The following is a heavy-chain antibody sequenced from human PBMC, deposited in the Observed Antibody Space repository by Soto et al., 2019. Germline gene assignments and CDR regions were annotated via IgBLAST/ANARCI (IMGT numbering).Heavy chain of an antibody. V-gene: IGHV2-5*01. J-gene: IGHJ4*02. CDR2: IYWNDDK. CDR1: GFSLSTSGVG. D-gene: IGHD5-12*01. CDR3: AHQTYSGYGDFFDY. Sequence: SGPTLVNPTQTLTLTCTFSGFSLSTSGVGVGWIRQPPGKALEWLALIYWNDDKRYSPSLKSRLTITKDTSKNQVVLTMTNMDPVDTATYYCAHQTYSGYGDFFDYWGQGTLVTVSS.